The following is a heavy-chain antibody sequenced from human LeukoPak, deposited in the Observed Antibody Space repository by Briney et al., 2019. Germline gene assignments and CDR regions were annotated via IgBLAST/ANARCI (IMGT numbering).Heavy chain of an antibody. CDR3: ARDRGSYYDSSGYHFDY. CDR1: GGSISSSSYY. CDR2: IYYSGST. D-gene: IGHD3-22*01. J-gene: IGHJ4*02. V-gene: IGHV4-39*07. Sequence: SETLSLTCTVSGGSISSSSYYWGWIRQPPGKGLEWIGSIYYSGSTYYNPSLKSRVTISVDTSKNQFSLKLSSVTAADTAVYYCARDRGSYYDSSGYHFDYWGQGTLVTVPS.